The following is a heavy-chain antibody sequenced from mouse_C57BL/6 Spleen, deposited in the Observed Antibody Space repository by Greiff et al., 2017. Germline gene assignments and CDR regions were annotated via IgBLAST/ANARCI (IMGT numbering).Heavy chain of an antibody. Sequence: EVNVVESGGGLVQPGESLKLSCESNEYEFPSHDMSWVRKTPEKRLALVAAINSDGGSTYYPDTMERRFIISRDNTKKPLYLQMSSLRSEDTALYYCARHDGYYWFAYWGQGTLVTVSA. J-gene: IGHJ3*01. V-gene: IGHV5-2*01. CDR3: ARHDGYYWFAY. D-gene: IGHD2-3*01. CDR1: EYEFPSHD. CDR2: INSDGGST.